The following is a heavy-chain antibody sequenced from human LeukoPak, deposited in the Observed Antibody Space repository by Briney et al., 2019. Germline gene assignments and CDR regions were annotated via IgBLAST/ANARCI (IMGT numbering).Heavy chain of an antibody. V-gene: IGHV1-18*01. J-gene: IGHJ5*02. CDR3: AREWFGELIDWFDP. Sequence: ASVKVSCKASGYTFTNYGLSWVRQAPGQGLEWMGWISGYNGNTKYVQKLQGRVTMTRDTSTTTAYMELRSLRSDDTAVYYCAREWFGELIDWFDPWGQGTLVTVSS. D-gene: IGHD3-10*01. CDR2: ISGYNGNT. CDR1: GYTFTNYG.